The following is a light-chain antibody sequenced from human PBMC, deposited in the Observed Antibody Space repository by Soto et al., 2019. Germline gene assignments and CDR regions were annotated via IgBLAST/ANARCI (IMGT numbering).Light chain of an antibody. CDR2: EDN. CDR1: SVSIASNY. J-gene: IGLJ2*01. Sequence: NFMLTQPHSVSESPGKTVTISCTRSSVSIASNYVQWYQQRPGSAPTTVIYEDNQRPSGVPDRFSGSIDSSSNSASLTISGLKTEDEADYYCQSYDSSSVVFGGGTKLTVL. V-gene: IGLV6-57*03. CDR3: QSYDSSSVV.